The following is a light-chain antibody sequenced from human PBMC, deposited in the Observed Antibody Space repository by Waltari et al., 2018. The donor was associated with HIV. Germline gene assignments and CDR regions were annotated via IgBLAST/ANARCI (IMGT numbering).Light chain of an antibody. CDR1: PGAVTSGHH. V-gene: IGLV7-46*01. Sequence: QAEVTQEPSLTVSPGGTVTLTCAVSPGAVTSGHHPYGFQQRPGQAARTLIYDATNKRTWKRARFSGCRLGGKAALTLSGAQPDDEADYYCLLSYSGARPWVFGGGTKLTVL. CDR3: LLSYSGARPWV. CDR2: DAT. J-gene: IGLJ3*02.